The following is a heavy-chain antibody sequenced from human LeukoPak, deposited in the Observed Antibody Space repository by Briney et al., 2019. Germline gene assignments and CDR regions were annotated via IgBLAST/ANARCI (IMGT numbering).Heavy chain of an antibody. V-gene: IGHV4-4*02. CDR3: AYSGSYGHLGY. Sequence: SETLSLTCVVSGGSINSNDWWSWVRQPPEKGLEWIGEIYHSGSTNYNPSLSSRVTISVDTSKNQFSLRLSSVTAADTALYYCAYSGSYGHLGYWGQGIPVTVSS. CDR2: IYHSGST. J-gene: IGHJ4*02. D-gene: IGHD1-26*01. CDR1: GGSINSNDW.